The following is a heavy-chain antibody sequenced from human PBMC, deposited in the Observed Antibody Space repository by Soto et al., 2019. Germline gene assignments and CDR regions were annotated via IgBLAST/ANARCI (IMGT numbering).Heavy chain of an antibody. CDR3: AHTRGGGNSALIDY. CDR2: IYWDDDK. D-gene: IGHD1-1*01. V-gene: IGHV2-5*02. Sequence: QISLRESGPTLVKPTQTLTLTCTFSAFSLTTDGVGVAWIRQPPGKALEWLALIYWDDDKRYSPSLKSRLTATKDTPKNQVVLTMTNKDPVDTATYYCAHTRGGGNSALIDYGGQGTLVTVSS. CDR1: AFSLTTDGVG. J-gene: IGHJ4*02.